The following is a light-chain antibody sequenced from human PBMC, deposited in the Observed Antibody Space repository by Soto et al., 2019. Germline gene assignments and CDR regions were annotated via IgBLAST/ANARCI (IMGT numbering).Light chain of an antibody. Sequence: DIQMTQSPSTLSASVGDRVTITCRASQTIDSWLAWYQQRPGKTPKLLMYAAVSLQSGIPSRFSAYGSGTDFTLPISSLQPEDFATYYCQQTYSSPQWTFGQGTKVDIK. V-gene: IGKV1-39*01. CDR2: AAV. CDR3: QQTYSSPQWT. J-gene: IGKJ1*01. CDR1: QTIDSW.